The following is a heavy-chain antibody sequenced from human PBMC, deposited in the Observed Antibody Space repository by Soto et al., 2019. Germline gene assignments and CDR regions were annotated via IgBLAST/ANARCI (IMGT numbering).Heavy chain of an antibody. CDR2: INHSGST. J-gene: IGHJ5*02. CDR1: GGSFSGCY. V-gene: IGHV4-34*01. Sequence: QVQLQQWGAGLLKPSETLSLTCAVYGGSFSGCYWSWIRQPPGKGLEWIGEINHSGSTNYNPSLKSRVTISVDTSKNQFSLKLSSVTAADTAVYYCARGSRYCSSTSCYRWAGLNWFDPWGQGTLVTVSS. CDR3: ARGSRYCSSTSCYRWAGLNWFDP. D-gene: IGHD2-2*01.